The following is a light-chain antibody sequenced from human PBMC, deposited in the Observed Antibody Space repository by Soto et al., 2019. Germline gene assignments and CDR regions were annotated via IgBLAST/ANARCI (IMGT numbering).Light chain of an antibody. CDR3: QQRSNWPPIT. CDR2: DAS. CDR1: QSISSY. J-gene: IGKJ5*01. Sequence: TVLKQSPATLSLTPGERATLSCRASQSISSYLAWYQQKPGQAPRLLIYDASNRATGIPARFSGSGSGTDFTLTISSLEPEDFAVYYCQQRSNWPPITFGQGTRLEI. V-gene: IGKV3-11*01.